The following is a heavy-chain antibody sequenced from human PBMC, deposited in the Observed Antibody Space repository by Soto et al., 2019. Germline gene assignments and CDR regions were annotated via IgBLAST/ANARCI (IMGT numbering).Heavy chain of an antibody. CDR3: ARDFEPFFYYYGSGSPYYFDY. V-gene: IGHV1-8*02. CDR1: GGAFSSYT. D-gene: IGHD3-10*01. Sequence: ASVKVSCKASGGAFSSYTISWVRQAPGQGLEWMGWINPNSGNTSYAQKFQGRVTMTRNKSISTAYMELSSLRSEDTAVYYCARDFEPFFYYYGSGSPYYFDYWGQGTLVTVSS. J-gene: IGHJ4*02. CDR2: INPNSGNT.